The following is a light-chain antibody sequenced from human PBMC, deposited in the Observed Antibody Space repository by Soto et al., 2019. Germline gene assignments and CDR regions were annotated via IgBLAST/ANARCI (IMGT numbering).Light chain of an antibody. CDR3: QQYGSSPHT. V-gene: IGKV3-20*01. CDR1: QSISSSY. Sequence: EIVLTQSPGTLSLSPGERATLSCRASQSISSSYLAWYQHKPGQAPRLLIYGASSRATGIPDRISGSGSGTDFTLTISRLEPEDFAVYYCQQYGSSPHTFGQGTKLEI. CDR2: GAS. J-gene: IGKJ2*01.